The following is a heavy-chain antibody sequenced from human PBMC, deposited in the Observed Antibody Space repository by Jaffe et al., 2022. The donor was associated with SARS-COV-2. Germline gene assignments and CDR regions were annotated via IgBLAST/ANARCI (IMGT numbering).Heavy chain of an antibody. CDR3: ARDLVLLWFGELTGIDY. D-gene: IGHD3-10*01. V-gene: IGHV3-30*04. J-gene: IGHJ4*02. Sequence: QVQLVESGGGVVQPGRSLRLSCAASGFTFSSYAMHWVRQAPGKGLEWVAVISYDGSNKYYADSVKGRFTISRDNSKNTLYLQMNSLRAEDTAVYYCARDLVLLWFGELTGIDYWGQGTLVTVSS. CDR2: ISYDGSNK. CDR1: GFTFSSYA.